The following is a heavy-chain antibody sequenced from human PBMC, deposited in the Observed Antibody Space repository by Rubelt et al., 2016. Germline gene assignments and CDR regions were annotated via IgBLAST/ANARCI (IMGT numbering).Heavy chain of an antibody. CDR2: IYYSGST. Sequence: QLQLQESGPGLVKSSETLSLTCTVSGDSISSSSYHWGWIRQPPGKGLEWIGSIYYSGSTYYNPSLKRRVTISADTSKNQVSRKLSAVAAADTAVYYCAGRPLLYDFDYWGQGSLVIVS. J-gene: IGHJ4*02. CDR3: AGRPLLYDFDY. D-gene: IGHD2-8*01. CDR1: GDSISSSSYH. V-gene: IGHV4-39*01.